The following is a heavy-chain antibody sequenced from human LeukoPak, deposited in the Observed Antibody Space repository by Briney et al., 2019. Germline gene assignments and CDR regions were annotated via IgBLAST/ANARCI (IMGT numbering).Heavy chain of an antibody. CDR3: ARGGDSLHY. J-gene: IGHJ4*02. D-gene: IGHD3-10*01. V-gene: IGHV3-66*01. Sequence: GGSLRLSCAASGFTVSSNFMTWVRQAPGKGLEWVSVIYSGGSTYYADSVKDRFTISRDNSKNMLYLQMNSLRAEDTAVYYCARGGDSLHYWGQGTLVTGSS. CDR1: GFTVSSNF. CDR2: IYSGGST.